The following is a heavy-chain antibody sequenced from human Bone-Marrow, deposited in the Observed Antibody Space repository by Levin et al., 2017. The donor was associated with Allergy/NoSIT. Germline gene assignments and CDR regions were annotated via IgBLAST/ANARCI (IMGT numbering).Heavy chain of an antibody. CDR3: ARGNFDFWSGYIYYYYYYMDV. D-gene: IGHD3-3*01. J-gene: IGHJ6*03. Sequence: ASVKVSCKASGYMFTSYGISWVRQAPGQGLEWMGWITTYNGNTTYAQNLQGRVTMTTDTSTSTAYMELRSLRSDDTAVYYCARGNFDFWSGYIYYYYYYMDVWGKGTTVTVSS. CDR2: ITTYNGNT. CDR1: GYMFTSYG. V-gene: IGHV1-18*01.